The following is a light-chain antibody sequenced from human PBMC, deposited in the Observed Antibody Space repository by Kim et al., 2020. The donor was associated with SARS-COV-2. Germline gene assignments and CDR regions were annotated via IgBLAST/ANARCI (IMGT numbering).Light chain of an antibody. J-gene: IGKJ2*01. CDR3: QQYDNVYT. Sequence: DIQMTQSPSSLSASVGDRVTITCQASQDISNYLNWYQQKPGKAPKLLIYDASNLETGVPSRFSGSGSGTEFTFTISSLQPEDIATYYCQQYDNVYTFGQGTKLEI. CDR2: DAS. CDR1: QDISNY. V-gene: IGKV1-33*01.